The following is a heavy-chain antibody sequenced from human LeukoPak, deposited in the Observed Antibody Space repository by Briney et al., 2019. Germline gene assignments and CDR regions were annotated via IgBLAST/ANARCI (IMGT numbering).Heavy chain of an antibody. CDR2: IFAGGST. D-gene: IGHD3-22*01. CDR3: ASPSYYYDSSGYYYFDY. J-gene: IGHJ4*02. Sequence: GGSLRLSCVASGFIFSNNYMSWVRQAPGKGLEWVSIIFAGGSTYHADSVKGRFTISGDNSKNTLYLQMNSLRAEDTAVYYCASPSYYYDSSGYYYFDYWGQGTLVTVSS. V-gene: IGHV3-53*01. CDR1: GFIFSNNY.